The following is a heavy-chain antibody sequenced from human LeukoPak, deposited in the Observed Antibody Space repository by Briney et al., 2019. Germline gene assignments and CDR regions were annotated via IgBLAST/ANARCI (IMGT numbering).Heavy chain of an antibody. Sequence: VASVKVSCKASGYTFTGYYMHWVRQAPGQGLEWMGWINPNSGGTNYAQKFQGRVTMTRDTSISTAYMELSRLRSDDTAVYYCARVSYYDFWSGSGYAFDIWGQGTMVTVSS. CDR2: INPNSGGT. V-gene: IGHV1-2*02. CDR3: ARVSYYDFWSGSGYAFDI. J-gene: IGHJ3*02. D-gene: IGHD3-3*01. CDR1: GYTFTGYY.